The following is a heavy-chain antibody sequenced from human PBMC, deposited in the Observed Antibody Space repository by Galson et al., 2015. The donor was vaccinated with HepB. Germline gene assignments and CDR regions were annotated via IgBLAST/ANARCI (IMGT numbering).Heavy chain of an antibody. Sequence: SLRLSCAASGFTFSSYSMNWVRQAPGKGLEWVLYISSSSSTIYYADSVKGRFTISRDNAKNSLYLQMNSLRAEDTAVYYCARDLCDILTGTFNYYYYGMDVWGQGTTVTVSS. CDR1: GFTFSSYS. J-gene: IGHJ6*02. D-gene: IGHD3-9*01. CDR3: ARDLCDILTGTFNYYYYGMDV. CDR2: ISSSSSTI. V-gene: IGHV3-48*01.